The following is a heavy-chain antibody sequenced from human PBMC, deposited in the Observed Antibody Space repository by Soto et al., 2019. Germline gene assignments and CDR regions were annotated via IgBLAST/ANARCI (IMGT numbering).Heavy chain of an antibody. V-gene: IGHV4-31*03. CDR1: GGSISSGGYY. CDR2: IYYSGST. D-gene: IGHD2-15*01. CDR3: AGELVSLVAATYNWFHP. J-gene: IGHJ5*02. Sequence: QVQLQESGPGLVKPSQTLSLTCTVSGGSISSGGYYWSWIRQHPGKGLEWLGYIYYSGSTYYIPSLRCGVTITVDTSKNQFTLKLSSVTAADTAVYYCAGELVSLVAATYNWFHPWGQGTLVTVSS.